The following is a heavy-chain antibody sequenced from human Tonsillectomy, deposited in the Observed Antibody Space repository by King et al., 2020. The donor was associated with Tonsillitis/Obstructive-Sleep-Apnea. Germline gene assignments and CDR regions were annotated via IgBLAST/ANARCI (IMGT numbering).Heavy chain of an antibody. CDR2: ISYDGSNK. D-gene: IGHD2-2*01. CDR3: ARDGVVVVPAAPYGMDV. CDR1: GFTFSSYA. Sequence: VQLVESGGGVVQPGRSLRLSCAASGFTFSSYAMHWVRQAPGKGLEWVAVISYDGSNKYYADSVKGRFTISRDNSKNTLYLQMNSLRAEDTAVYYCARDGVVVVPAAPYGMDVWGQGTTVTVSS. J-gene: IGHJ6*02. V-gene: IGHV3-30*04.